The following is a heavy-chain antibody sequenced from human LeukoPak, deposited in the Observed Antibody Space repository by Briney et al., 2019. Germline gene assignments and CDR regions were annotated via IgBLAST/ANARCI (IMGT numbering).Heavy chain of an antibody. D-gene: IGHD2-21*02. CDR1: GYTFTSYY. J-gene: IGHJ6*02. Sequence: VASVKVSCKASGYTFTSYYMHWVRQAPGQGLEWMAIINPSVGNSSYAQKFQGRVTMTRDTSTSTVYMELSSLRSEDTAVYYCARGGNQAYCGGDCYNYGMDVWGQGTTVTVSS. CDR3: ARGGNQAYCGGDCYNYGMDV. V-gene: IGHV1-46*01. CDR2: INPSVGNS.